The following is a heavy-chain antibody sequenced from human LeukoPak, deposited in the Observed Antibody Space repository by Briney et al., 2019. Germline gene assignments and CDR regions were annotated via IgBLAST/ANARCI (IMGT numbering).Heavy chain of an antibody. CDR2: IYSGGST. V-gene: IGHV3-53*01. CDR1: GFTVSSNY. D-gene: IGHD6-13*01. CDR3: AKVAPLGSSWYGFNY. J-gene: IGHJ4*02. Sequence: PGGSLRLSCAASGFTVSSNYMSWVRQAPGKGLEWVSVIYSGGSTYYADSVKGRFTISRDNSKNTLSLQMDSLRAEDTAVYYCAKVAPLGSSWYGFNYWGQGTLVTVSS.